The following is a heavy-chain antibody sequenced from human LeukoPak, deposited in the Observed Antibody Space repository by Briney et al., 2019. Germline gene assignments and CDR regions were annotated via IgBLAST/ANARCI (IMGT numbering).Heavy chain of an antibody. CDR3: ARGVLLPDY. Sequence: SETLSLTCAVYGGSFSGYYWSWIRQPPGKGLEWIGEINHSGSTNYNPSLKSRVTISVDTSKNQFSLKLSSVTAADTAVYYCARGVLLPDYWGQGTLVTVSS. D-gene: IGHD3-22*01. CDR2: INHSGST. V-gene: IGHV4-34*01. CDR1: GGSFSGYY. J-gene: IGHJ4*02.